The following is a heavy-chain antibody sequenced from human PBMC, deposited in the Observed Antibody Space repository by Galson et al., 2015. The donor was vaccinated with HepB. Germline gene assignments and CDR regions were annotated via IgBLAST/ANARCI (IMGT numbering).Heavy chain of an antibody. Sequence: SVKVSCKASGGTFSSYAISWVRQASGQGLEWMGGIIPILGTANYAQKFQGRVTITADESTSTAYMELSSLRSEDTAVYYCAREPILRYFGSRRNGVYYFDYWGQGTLVTVSS. CDR3: AREPILRYFGSRRNGVYYFDY. CDR1: GGTFSSYA. CDR2: IIPILGTA. J-gene: IGHJ4*02. D-gene: IGHD3-9*01. V-gene: IGHV1-69*13.